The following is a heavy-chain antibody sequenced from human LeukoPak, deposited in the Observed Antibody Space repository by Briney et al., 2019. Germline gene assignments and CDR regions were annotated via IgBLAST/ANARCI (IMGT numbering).Heavy chain of an antibody. V-gene: IGHV3-21*01. CDR3: ARVIERQWLIPSYYYYGMDV. D-gene: IGHD6-19*01. J-gene: IGHJ6*02. CDR1: GFTFSSYS. Sequence: GGSLRLSCAASGFTFSSYSMNWVRQAPGKGLEWVSSISSSSSSYIYYADSVKGRFTISRDNAKNSLYLQMNSLRAEDTAVYYCARVIERQWLIPSYYYYGMDVWGQGTTVTVSS. CDR2: ISSSSSSYI.